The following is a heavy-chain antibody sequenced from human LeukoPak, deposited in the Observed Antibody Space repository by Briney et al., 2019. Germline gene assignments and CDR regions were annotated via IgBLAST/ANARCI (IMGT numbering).Heavy chain of an antibody. D-gene: IGHD3-16*01. V-gene: IGHV4-38-2*02. CDR3: VGGIYFDY. CDR1: GYSISSGYY. J-gene: IGHJ4*02. CDR2: IYHSGST. Sequence: SETLSLTCTVSGYSISSGYYWGWIRQPPGKGLEWIGSIYHSGSTYYNPSLKSRVTISVDTSKNQFSLKLSSVTAADTAVYYCVGGIYFDYWGQRTPVTVSS.